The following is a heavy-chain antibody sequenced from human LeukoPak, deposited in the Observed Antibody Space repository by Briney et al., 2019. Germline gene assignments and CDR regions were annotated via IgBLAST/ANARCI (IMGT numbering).Heavy chain of an antibody. CDR2: ISGSGGST. CDR3: AKIPGYSSGWYDWEPGYFDY. D-gene: IGHD6-19*01. J-gene: IGHJ4*02. Sequence: PGGSLRLSCAASGFTFSSYAMSWVRQAPGKGLEWVSAISGSGGSTYYADSVKGRFTISRDNSKNTLYLQMNSLRAEDTAVYYCAKIPGYSSGWYDWEPGYFDYWGQGTLVTVSS. V-gene: IGHV3-23*01. CDR1: GFTFSSYA.